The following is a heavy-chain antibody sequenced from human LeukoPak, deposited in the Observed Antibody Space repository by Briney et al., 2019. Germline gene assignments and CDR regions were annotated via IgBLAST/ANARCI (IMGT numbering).Heavy chain of an antibody. J-gene: IGHJ4*02. Sequence: GGSLTLSCAASGFTFSRYNMNWVRQAPGKGLEWVSSISTSGSYIYYADSVKGRFTISRDNAKNSLYLQMNSLRAEDTAVYYCAREYESDYWGQGTLVTVSS. D-gene: IGHD3-3*01. CDR2: ISTSGSYI. V-gene: IGHV3-21*01. CDR3: AREYESDY. CDR1: GFTFSRYN.